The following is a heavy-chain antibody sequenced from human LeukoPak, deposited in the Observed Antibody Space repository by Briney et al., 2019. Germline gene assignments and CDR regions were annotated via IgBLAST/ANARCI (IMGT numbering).Heavy chain of an antibody. CDR3: ARAVSCSRTSCYKDFQH. Sequence: ASVKVSCKASGYTFTSYYMHWVRQAPGQGLEWMGIINPSGGSTSYAQKFQGRVTMTRDMSTSTVYMELSSLRSEDTAVYYCARAVSCSRTSCYKDFQHWVQVTLVTVTS. V-gene: IGHV1-46*01. CDR1: GYTFTSYY. CDR2: INPSGGST. J-gene: IGHJ1*01. D-gene: IGHD2-2*02.